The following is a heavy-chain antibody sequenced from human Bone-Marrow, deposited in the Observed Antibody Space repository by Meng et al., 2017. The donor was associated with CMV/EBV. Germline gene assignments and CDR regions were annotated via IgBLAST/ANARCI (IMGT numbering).Heavy chain of an antibody. D-gene: IGHD2-2*01. CDR1: GYTFTSYD. CDR3: ARGRYCSSTSCYYYYGMDV. J-gene: IGHJ6*02. Sequence: ASVKVSCKASGYTFTSYDINWVRQATGQGLEWMGWMNPNSGNTGYAQKFQGRVTMTRNTSISTAYMELSSLRSEDTAVYYCARGRYCSSTSCYYYYGMDVWGQGTTVTV. V-gene: IGHV1-8*01. CDR2: MNPNSGNT.